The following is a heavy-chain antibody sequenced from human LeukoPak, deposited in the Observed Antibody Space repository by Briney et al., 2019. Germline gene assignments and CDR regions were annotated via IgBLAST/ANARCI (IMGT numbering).Heavy chain of an antibody. CDR2: INTSGATT. D-gene: IGHD6-19*01. Sequence: APVKVSCKTSGYTFSRHYIHWVRQAPGQGLEWLGIINTSGATTRYGQNFKGRVTATRDTSTSTVYMEMSSLNSEDTAVYYCARGLESSGWYGMDVWGQGTTIIVSS. V-gene: IGHV1-46*01. J-gene: IGHJ6*02. CDR1: GYTFSRHY. CDR3: ARGLESSGWYGMDV.